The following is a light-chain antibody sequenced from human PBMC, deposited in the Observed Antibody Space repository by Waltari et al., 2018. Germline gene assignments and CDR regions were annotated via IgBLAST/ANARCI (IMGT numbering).Light chain of an antibody. Sequence: IQLTQSPSSLSASVGDRVTITCRASPGINNFLAWYQQKPGTAPKLLIYAASSLQGGVPSRFSGSGSGTDFTLTINGLQPEDFATYYCQQLHTYPRTFGQGTKVEFK. CDR1: PGINNF. J-gene: IGKJ1*01. CDR2: AAS. CDR3: QQLHTYPRT. V-gene: IGKV1-9*01.